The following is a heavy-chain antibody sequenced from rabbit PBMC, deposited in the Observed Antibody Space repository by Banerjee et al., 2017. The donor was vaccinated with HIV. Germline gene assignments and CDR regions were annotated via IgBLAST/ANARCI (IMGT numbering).Heavy chain of an antibody. D-gene: IGHD4-2*01. CDR2: IYGGSSDST. J-gene: IGHJ4*01. V-gene: IGHV1S40*01. Sequence: QSLEESGGDLVKPGASLTLTCTASGFSFSSTYYMCWVRQAPGKGLEWIACIYGGSSDSTYYASWAKGRFTISKTSSTTVTLQMTSLTVADTATYFCARDAGYAGADYTMGYFNLWGQGTLVTVS. CDR1: GFSFSSTYY. CDR3: ARDAGYAGADYTMGYFNL.